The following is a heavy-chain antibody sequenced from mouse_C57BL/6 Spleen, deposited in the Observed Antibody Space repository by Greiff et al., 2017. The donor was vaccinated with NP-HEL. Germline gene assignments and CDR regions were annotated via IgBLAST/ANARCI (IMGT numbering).Heavy chain of an antibody. CDR1: GYTFTSYW. D-gene: IGHD4-1*01. CDR2: IYPGSGST. V-gene: IGHV1-55*01. Sequence: QVQLQQPGAELVKPGASVKMSCKASGYTFTSYWITWVKQRPGQGLEWIGDIYPGSGSTNYNEKFKSKATLTVDKSSSTAYMQLSSLTSEDSAVYYCARYAGTEAMDYWGQGTSVTVSS. CDR3: ARYAGTEAMDY. J-gene: IGHJ4*01.